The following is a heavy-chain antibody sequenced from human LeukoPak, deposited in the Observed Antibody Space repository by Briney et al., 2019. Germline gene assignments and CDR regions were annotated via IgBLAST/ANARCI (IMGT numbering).Heavy chain of an antibody. V-gene: IGHV3-7*01. Sequence: GGSLRLSCAASGFSFTTYWMSWVRQAPGKGLEWVANIKQDGTEKYCVDSVKGRFTISRDNAKNSLYLQMNSLRAEDTAVYYCARHLSGVTGYTYGRGIDYWGQGTLVTVSS. CDR2: IKQDGTEK. CDR1: GFSFTTYW. J-gene: IGHJ4*02. D-gene: IGHD5-18*01. CDR3: ARHLSGVTGYTYGRGIDY.